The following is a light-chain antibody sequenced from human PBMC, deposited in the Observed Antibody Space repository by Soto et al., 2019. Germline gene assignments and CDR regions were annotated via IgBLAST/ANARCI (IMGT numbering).Light chain of an antibody. Sequence: DIVMTQSPDSLAVSLGERATINCKSSQSVFYSSNNKNFLAWYQQKPGQPPKLLIFWSSARESGVTDRFSGSGSGTDFTLTISSLQAEDVAVYYCQQYFSTPPTFGGGTKVE. V-gene: IGKV4-1*01. CDR3: QQYFSTPPT. CDR2: WSS. CDR1: QSVFYSSNNKNF. J-gene: IGKJ4*01.